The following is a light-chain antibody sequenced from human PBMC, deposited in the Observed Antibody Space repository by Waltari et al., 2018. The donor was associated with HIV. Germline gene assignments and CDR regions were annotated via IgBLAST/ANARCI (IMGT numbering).Light chain of an antibody. CDR3: QQYYIYPRT. CDR2: EAS. V-gene: IGKV1-5*03. CDR1: QSIGPW. Sequence: DIQMTQSPSTLSASVGDRLPITCRASQSIGPWLAWYQQRPGRAPNLLSYEASSLESGVPSRFSGSGSGTEFTLTINSLQPDDFSTYYCQQYYIYPRTFGQGTKVEIK. J-gene: IGKJ1*01.